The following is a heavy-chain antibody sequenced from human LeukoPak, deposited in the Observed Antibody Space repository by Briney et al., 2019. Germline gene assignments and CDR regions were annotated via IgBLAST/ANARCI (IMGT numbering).Heavy chain of an antibody. J-gene: IGHJ4*02. CDR2: ISGSGGST. CDR1: GFTFSSYA. D-gene: IGHD3-22*01. CDR3: GKYRSGYYRFYS. V-gene: IGHV3-23*01. Sequence: GGSLRLSCAASGFTFSSYAVSWVRQAPGKGLEWVSAISGSGGSTYYADSVKGRFTISRDNSKNTLYLQMSSLRAEETGLCYCGKYRSGYYRFYSWGQGTLVIVSS.